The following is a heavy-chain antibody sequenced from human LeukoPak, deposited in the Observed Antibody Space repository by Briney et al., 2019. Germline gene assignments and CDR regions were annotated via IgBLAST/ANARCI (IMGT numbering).Heavy chain of an antibody. V-gene: IGHV1-18*01. D-gene: IGHD2-15*01. J-gene: IGHJ6*02. CDR1: GYTFTSYG. CDR2: ISTYNGNT. CDR3: ARDRTRILTNYLYYGTDV. Sequence: ASVKVYCKASGYTFTSYGISWVRQAPGQGLEWMGWISTYNGNTNYAQKFQGRVTMTTDTSTSTAYMELRSLRSDDTAVYFCARDRTRILTNYLYYGTDVWGQGTTVTVSS.